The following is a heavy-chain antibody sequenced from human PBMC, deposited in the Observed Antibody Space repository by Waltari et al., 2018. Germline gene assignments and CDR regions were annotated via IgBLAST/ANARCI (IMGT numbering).Heavy chain of an antibody. D-gene: IGHD3-9*01. J-gene: IGHJ4*02. CDR1: GYSISSGYY. CDR2: IYHSGST. Sequence: QVQLQESGPGLVKPSETLSLTCAVSGYSISSGYYWGWIRQPPGKGLEWIGSIYHSGSTYYNPSLKSRVTIAVDTSKNQFSRKLSSGTAADTAVYYCARHRGLRYCDWLFHNGGHVDYWGQGTLVTVSS. CDR3: ARHRGLRYCDWLFHNGGHVDY. V-gene: IGHV4-38-2*01.